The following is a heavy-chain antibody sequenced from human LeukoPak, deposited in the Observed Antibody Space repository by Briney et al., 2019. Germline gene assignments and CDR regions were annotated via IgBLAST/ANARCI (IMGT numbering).Heavy chain of an antibody. J-gene: IGHJ4*02. V-gene: IGHV3-21*01. CDR2: ISSSSSYI. CDR1: GFTFSSYS. Sequence: GGSLRLSCAASGFTFSSYSMNWVRQAPGKGLEWVSSISSSSSYIYYADSVKGRFTISRDNARNSLYLQMNSLRAEDTAVYYCATKYSSGFDYWGQGTLVTVSS. D-gene: IGHD6-19*01. CDR3: ATKYSSGFDY.